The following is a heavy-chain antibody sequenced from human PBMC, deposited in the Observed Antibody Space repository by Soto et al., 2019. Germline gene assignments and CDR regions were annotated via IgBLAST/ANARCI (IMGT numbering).Heavy chain of an antibody. J-gene: IGHJ5*02. V-gene: IGHV4-31*03. Sequence: SETLSLTCTVSGGSISSGGYYWSWIRQHPGKGLEWIGYIYYSGSTYYNPSLKSRVTISVDTSKNQFSLKLSSVTAADTAVYYCARGAIVVVVAATRHWFDPWGQGTLVTVSS. CDR3: ARGAIVVVVAATRHWFDP. D-gene: IGHD2-15*01. CDR2: IYYSGST. CDR1: GGSISSGGYY.